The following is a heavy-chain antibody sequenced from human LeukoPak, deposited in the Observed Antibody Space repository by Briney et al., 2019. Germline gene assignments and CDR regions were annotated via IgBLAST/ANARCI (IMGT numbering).Heavy chain of an antibody. CDR1: GDSFSSYY. J-gene: IGHJ6*03. CDR2: ISSGNT. V-gene: IGHV4-59*01. D-gene: IGHD4-17*01. Sequence: SETLSLTCSVSGDSFSSYYWSWIRQPPGKGLEWIGYISSGNTNYNPSLKSRVTISVDTSKNQFSLSLNSVTAADTAVYYCARIDYGDYNFYYYYMDVWGKGTTVTVSS. CDR3: ARIDYGDYNFYYYYMDV.